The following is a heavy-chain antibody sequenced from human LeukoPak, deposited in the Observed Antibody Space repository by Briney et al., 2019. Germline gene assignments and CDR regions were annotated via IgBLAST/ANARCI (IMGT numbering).Heavy chain of an antibody. V-gene: IGHV1-69*13. CDR2: IIPIFRTA. CDR3: ARALRYYSDSSGYAFDS. J-gene: IGHJ4*02. CDR1: GGTFRSFA. Sequence: ASVKVSCKASGGTFRSFAISWVRQAPGQGLEWMGGIIPIFRTANYAQKYQGRVTIAADESTSTAYMELSSLRSEDTAVYYCARALRYYSDSSGYAFDSWGQGTLVTVSS. D-gene: IGHD3-22*01.